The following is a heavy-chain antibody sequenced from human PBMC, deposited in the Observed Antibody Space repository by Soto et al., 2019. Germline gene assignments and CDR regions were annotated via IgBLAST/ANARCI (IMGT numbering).Heavy chain of an antibody. Sequence: EVQLVESGGGPVKPGGSLRLSCAASGFAFNTYSMNWVSQAPGKGMEWVAFITRSSSYIYYADSVRGRFTLSRDNAKNSLYLQMNSLRAEDTAIYFCARDDGWLILDYWGQGTLVPVSS. D-gene: IGHD6-19*01. CDR1: GFAFNTYS. J-gene: IGHJ4*02. V-gene: IGHV3-21*06. CDR2: ITRSSSYI. CDR3: ARDDGWLILDY.